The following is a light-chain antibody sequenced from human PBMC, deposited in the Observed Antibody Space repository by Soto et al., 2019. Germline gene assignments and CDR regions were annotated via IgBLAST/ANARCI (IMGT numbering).Light chain of an antibody. V-gene: IGKV1-5*01. J-gene: IGKJ1*01. CDR1: RSLTRW. CDR2: GAS. CDR3: QQYNTYPRT. Sequence: DIQMSQSPSTLSASVGDRVTITCRASRSLTRWLAWYQQKPGKAPKLLIYGASSLESGVPSRFSGSGSGTEFTLTISSLQPDDFATYYCQQYNTYPRTFGQGTKVDIK.